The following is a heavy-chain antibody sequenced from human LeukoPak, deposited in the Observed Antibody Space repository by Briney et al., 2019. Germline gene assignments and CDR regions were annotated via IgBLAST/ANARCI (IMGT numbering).Heavy chain of an antibody. V-gene: IGHV3-43*01. CDR2: ISWDGGST. J-gene: IGHJ4*02. CDR1: GFTFSNYW. Sequence: GGSLRLSCAASGFTFSNYWMHWVRQAPGKGLVWVSLISWDGGSTYYADSVKGRFTISRDNSKNSLYLQMNSLRTEDTALYYCAKARRGSGAYFDYWGQGTLVTVSS. D-gene: IGHD3-10*01. CDR3: AKARRGSGAYFDY.